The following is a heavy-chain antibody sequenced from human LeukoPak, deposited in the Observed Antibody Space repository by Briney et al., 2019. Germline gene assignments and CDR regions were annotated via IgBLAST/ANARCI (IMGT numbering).Heavy chain of an antibody. CDR3: ARVDQRISFCFDY. V-gene: IGHV1-2*02. D-gene: IGHD3-16*02. CDR2: LNPHNGGA. Sequence: ASVKVSCKASGYTFIGYYIHWVRQAPGQGLEWMGWLNPHNGGANYAQKFQGRVTMTRDTSISTAYMELSRLSSDDTAVYYCARVDQRISFCFDYWGQGTVITVSS. CDR1: GYTFIGYY. J-gene: IGHJ4*02.